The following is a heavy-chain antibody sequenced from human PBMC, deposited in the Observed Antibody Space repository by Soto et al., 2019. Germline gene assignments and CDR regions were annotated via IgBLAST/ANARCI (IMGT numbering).Heavy chain of an antibody. CDR3: ARDNGYYDL. Sequence: ASVKVSCKTSGYTFSSYSINWVRQSPGQGLEWMAWISTYSGNTHYAERVQGRVTVTLDKSARTAFMEMRGLTSDDTAVYFCARDNGYYDLWGQATLVTVSS. CDR2: ISTYSGNT. J-gene: IGHJ4*02. V-gene: IGHV1-18*04. CDR1: GYTFSSYS.